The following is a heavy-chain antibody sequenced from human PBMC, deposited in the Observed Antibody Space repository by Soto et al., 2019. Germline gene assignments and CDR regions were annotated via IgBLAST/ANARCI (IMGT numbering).Heavy chain of an antibody. Sequence: GGSLRLSCAASGFTFDDYAMHWVRQAPGKGLEWVSGISWNSGSIGYADSVKGRFTISRDNAKNSLYLQMNSLRAEDTALYYCAKALRFGVVYFDYWGQGTLVTVSS. D-gene: IGHD3-3*01. CDR3: AKALRFGVVYFDY. J-gene: IGHJ4*02. V-gene: IGHV3-9*01. CDR1: GFTFDDYA. CDR2: ISWNSGSI.